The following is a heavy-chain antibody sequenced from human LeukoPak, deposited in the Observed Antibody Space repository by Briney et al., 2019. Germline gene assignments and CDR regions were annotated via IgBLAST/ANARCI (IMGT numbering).Heavy chain of an antibody. CDR2: INPTGGST. CDR3: ARTPLLWFGETVYGMDV. D-gene: IGHD3-10*01. Sequence: ASVKVPCKASGYTFPSYFMHWVRQAPGQGLEWMGIINPTGGSTTYAQKFQGRVTMTRDTSTSTVYMELSSLRSEDTAVYYCARTPLLWFGETVYGMDVWGQGTTVTVSS. J-gene: IGHJ6*02. V-gene: IGHV1-46*01. CDR1: GYTFPSYF.